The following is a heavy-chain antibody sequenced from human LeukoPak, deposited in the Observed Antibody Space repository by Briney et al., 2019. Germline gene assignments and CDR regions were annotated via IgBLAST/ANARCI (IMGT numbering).Heavy chain of an antibody. Sequence: PGRSLRLSCAASGSTFSSYGMHWVRQAPGKGLEWVAYIRYDGSNTYYADSVKGRFSISRDNSKNTLYLQMNSLRAEDTAVYCCVKDYAPGDPSDYWGQGTLVTVSS. J-gene: IGHJ4*02. CDR1: GSTFSSYG. CDR2: IRYDGSNT. D-gene: IGHD2-21*02. V-gene: IGHV3-30*02. CDR3: VKDYAPGDPSDY.